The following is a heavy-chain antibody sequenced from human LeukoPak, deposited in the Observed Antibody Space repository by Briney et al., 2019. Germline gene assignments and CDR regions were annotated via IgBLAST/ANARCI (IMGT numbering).Heavy chain of an antibody. V-gene: IGHV3-33*01. CDR1: GFSFSTYG. D-gene: IGHD3-10*01. CDR3: ARYASGSGPDY. Sequence: SGGSLRLSCAASGFSFSTYGMHWVRQAPGKGLEWVGVIWHDGSNKFYADSVKGRFTISRDNSKYTLYLQMNSLRAEDTAVYYCARYASGSGPDYWGQGTLVTVSS. CDR2: IWHDGSNK. J-gene: IGHJ4*02.